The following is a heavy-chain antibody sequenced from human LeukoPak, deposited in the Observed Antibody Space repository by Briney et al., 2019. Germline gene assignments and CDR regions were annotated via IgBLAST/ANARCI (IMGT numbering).Heavy chain of an antibody. CDR3: AKSGDRGSGWYSDY. D-gene: IGHD6-19*01. CDR1: GFTFSSYG. J-gene: IGHJ4*02. CDR2: ISYDGSNK. Sequence: PGGSLRLSCAASGFTFSSYGMHWVRQAPGKGLEWVAVISYDGSNKYYADSVKGRFTISRDNSKNTLYLQMNSLRAEDTAVYYCAKSGDRGSGWYSDYWGQGTLVTVSS. V-gene: IGHV3-30*18.